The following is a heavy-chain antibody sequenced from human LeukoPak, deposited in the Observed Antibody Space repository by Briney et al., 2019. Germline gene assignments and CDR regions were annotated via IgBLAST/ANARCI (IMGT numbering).Heavy chain of an antibody. CDR1: GFTFGTFA. V-gene: IGHV3-30-3*01. J-gene: IGHJ3*02. Sequence: PGGSLRLSCAASGFTFGTFAMHWVRQAPGKGLEWVAVMSYDGSNKYYADPVKGRFTISSDNSKNTLYLQMNSLRSEDTAVYYCARGHGGIVVVVRDAFDIWGQGTMVIVSS. CDR2: MSYDGSNK. CDR3: ARGHGGIVVVVRDAFDI. D-gene: IGHD2-15*01.